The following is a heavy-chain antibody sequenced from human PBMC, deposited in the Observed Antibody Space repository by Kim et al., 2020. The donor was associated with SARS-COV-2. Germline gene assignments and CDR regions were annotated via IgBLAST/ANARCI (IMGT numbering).Heavy chain of an antibody. CDR3: ARDRGPVSY. Sequence: GIANYAQKFQGRVTITADKSTSTAYMELSSLRSEDTAVYYCARDRGPVSYWGQGTLVTVSS. CDR2: GIA. D-gene: IGHD3-10*01. V-gene: IGHV1-69*04. J-gene: IGHJ4*02.